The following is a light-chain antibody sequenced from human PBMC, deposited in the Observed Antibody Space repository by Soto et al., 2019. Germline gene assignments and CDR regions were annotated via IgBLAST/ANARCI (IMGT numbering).Light chain of an antibody. Sequence: DIQMTQFPSTLSASIGDRVTITCRASQTISSSLAWYQQKPGKAPTLLIYKASNLETGVPSRFSGSGSGTEFALTISRLQPDDFATYYCQQYIRYSPYTFGQGTRLEIK. J-gene: IGKJ2*01. CDR1: QTISSS. CDR3: QQYIRYSPYT. CDR2: KAS. V-gene: IGKV1-5*03.